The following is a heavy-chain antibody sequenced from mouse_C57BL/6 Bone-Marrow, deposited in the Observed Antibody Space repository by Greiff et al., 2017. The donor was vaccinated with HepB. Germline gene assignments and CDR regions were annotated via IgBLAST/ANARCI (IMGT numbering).Heavy chain of an antibody. J-gene: IGHJ2*01. CDR2: IYPGDGDT. Sequence: QVQLQQPGPELVKPGASVKISCKASGYAFSSSWMNWVKQRPGKGLEWIGRIYPGDGDTNYNGKFKGKATLTADKSSSTAYMQLSSLTSEDSAVYFCARWGYYGSSYYFDYWGQGTTLTVSS. CDR1: GYAFSSSW. V-gene: IGHV1-82*01. CDR3: ARWGYYGSSYYFDY. D-gene: IGHD1-1*01.